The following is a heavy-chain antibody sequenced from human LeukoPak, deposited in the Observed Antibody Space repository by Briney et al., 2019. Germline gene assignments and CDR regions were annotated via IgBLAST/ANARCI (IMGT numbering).Heavy chain of an antibody. J-gene: IGHJ4*02. V-gene: IGHV3-21*01. CDR1: GFTFSSYS. CDR2: ISSSSSYI. D-gene: IGHD3-22*01. Sequence: PGGSLRLSCAASGFTFSSYSMNWVRQAPGKGLEWVSSISSSSSYIYYADSVKGRFTISRDNSKNTLYLQMNSLRAEDTAVYYCATDGSSGFFEYWGQGTLVTVSS. CDR3: ATDGSSGFFEY.